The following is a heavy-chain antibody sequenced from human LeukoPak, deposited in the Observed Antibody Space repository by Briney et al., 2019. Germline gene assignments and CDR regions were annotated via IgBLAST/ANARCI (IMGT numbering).Heavy chain of an antibody. D-gene: IGHD2-21*01. CDR2: ISYDGSNK. V-gene: IGHV3-30*18. J-gene: IGHJ4*02. CDR1: GFTFSSYG. Sequence: GGSLRLSCAASGFTFSSYGMHWVRQAPGKGLEWVAVISYDGSNKYYADSVKGRFTISRDNSKNTLYLQMNSLRAEDTAVYYCAKAPAYCGGDCWGQGTLVTVSS. CDR3: AKAPAYCGGDC.